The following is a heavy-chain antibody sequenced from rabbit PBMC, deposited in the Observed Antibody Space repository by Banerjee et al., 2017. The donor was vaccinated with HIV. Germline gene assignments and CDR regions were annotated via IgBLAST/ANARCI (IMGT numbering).Heavy chain of an antibody. Sequence: QSLEESGGDLVKPGASLTLTCTASGFSFSSSYYMCWVRQAPGKGLEWIACIYAGSSGSTYYASWAKGRFTISKTSSTTVTLQMTSLTAADTATYFCARIDDDYGDSGLDLWGPGTLVTVS. J-gene: IGHJ3*01. CDR1: GFSFSSSYY. CDR3: ARIDDDYGDSGLDL. D-gene: IGHD2-1*01. CDR2: IYAGSSGST. V-gene: IGHV1S40*01.